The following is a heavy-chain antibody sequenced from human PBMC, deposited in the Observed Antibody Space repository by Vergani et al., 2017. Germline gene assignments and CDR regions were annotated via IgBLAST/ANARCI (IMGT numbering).Heavy chain of an antibody. J-gene: IGHJ6*03. CDR1: GGSFSGYY. CDR3: AMGLPKYYYYYMAV. D-gene: IGHD5-12*01. CDR2: INHSGST. V-gene: IGHV4-34*01. Sequence: QVQLQQWGAGLLKPSETLSLTCAVYGGSFSGYYWSWIRQPPGKGLEWIGEINHSGSTNYNPSLKSRVTISVDTSKNQFSLKLSSVTAADTAVYYCAMGLPKYYYYYMAVWGKGTTLTVSS.